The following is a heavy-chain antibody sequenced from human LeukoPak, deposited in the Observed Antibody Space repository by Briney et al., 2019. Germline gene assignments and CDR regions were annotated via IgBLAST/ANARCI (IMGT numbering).Heavy chain of an antibody. D-gene: IGHD3-10*01. CDR3: AFRDGYGSGSYEY. CDR1: SGTFSSYA. Sequence: GASVTVSFKASSGTFSSYAISWVRQAPGQGLEWMGRIIPILGIANYAQKFQGRVTITADKSTSTAYMELSSLRSEDTAVYYCAFRDGYGSGSYEYWGQGTLVTVSS. CDR2: IIPILGIA. J-gene: IGHJ4*02. V-gene: IGHV1-69*04.